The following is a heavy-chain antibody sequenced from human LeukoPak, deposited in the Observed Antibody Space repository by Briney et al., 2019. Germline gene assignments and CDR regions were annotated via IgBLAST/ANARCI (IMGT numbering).Heavy chain of an antibody. J-gene: IGHJ4*02. CDR3: ARDPLRGSYLFDY. D-gene: IGHD1-26*01. CDR1: GYSISSGYY. V-gene: IGHV4-38-2*02. CDR2: IYHSGST. Sequence: SETLSLTCAVSGYSISSGYYWGWIRQPPGKGLEWIGSIYHSGSTYYNPSLKSRVTISVDTSKNQFSLKPSSVTAADTAVYYCARDPLRGSYLFDYWGQGTLVTVSS.